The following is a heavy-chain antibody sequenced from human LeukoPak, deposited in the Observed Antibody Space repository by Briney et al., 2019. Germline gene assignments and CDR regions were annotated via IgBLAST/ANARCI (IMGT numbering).Heavy chain of an antibody. Sequence: PGGSLRLSCEVSGFTFSDYAMHWVRQAPGKGLEWVALISYDGSNTYFTDSVKGRFTISRDNAKNTLYLQMNSLRAEDTAVYYCARDQYAHAFDIWGQGTMVTVSS. D-gene: IGHD2-2*01. V-gene: IGHV3-30*04. CDR2: ISYDGSNT. CDR1: GFTFSDYA. J-gene: IGHJ3*02. CDR3: ARDQYAHAFDI.